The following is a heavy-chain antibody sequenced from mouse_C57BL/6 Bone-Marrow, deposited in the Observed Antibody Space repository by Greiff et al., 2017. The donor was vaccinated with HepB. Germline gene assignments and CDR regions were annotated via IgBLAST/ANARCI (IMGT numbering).Heavy chain of an antibody. CDR3: ARKGFYCYGSSPHYYAMDY. Sequence: EVQLQQSVAELVRPGASVKLSCTASGFNIKNTYMHWVKQRPEQGLEWIGRIDPANGNTKYAPKFQGKATITADTSSNTAYLQLSSLTSEDTAIYYCARKGFYCYGSSPHYYAMDYWGQGTSVTVSS. CDR1: GFNIKNTY. J-gene: IGHJ4*01. V-gene: IGHV14-3*01. D-gene: IGHD1-1*01. CDR2: IDPANGNT.